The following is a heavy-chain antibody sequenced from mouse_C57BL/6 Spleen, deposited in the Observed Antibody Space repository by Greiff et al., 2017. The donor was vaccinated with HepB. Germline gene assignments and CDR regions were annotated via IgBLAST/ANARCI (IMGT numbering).Heavy chain of an antibody. D-gene: IGHD2-4*01. J-gene: IGHJ2*01. CDR3: ARSKGGDYDVGDYFDY. CDR1: GYTFTSYW. CDR2: IDPSDSYT. Sequence: QVQLQQPGAELVMPGASVKLSCKASGYTFTSYWLHWVKQRPGQGLEWIGEIDPSDSYTNYNQKFKGKSTLTVDKSSSTAYMQLSSLTSEDSAVYYCARSKGGDYDVGDYFDYWGQGTTLTVSS. V-gene: IGHV1-69*01.